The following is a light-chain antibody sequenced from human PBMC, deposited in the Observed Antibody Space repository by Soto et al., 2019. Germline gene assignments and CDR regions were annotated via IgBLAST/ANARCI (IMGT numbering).Light chain of an antibody. CDR2: NAS. Sequence: EVLLTQSPATLSLSPGERATLSCRASQSVSSYLAWYQQKPGQAPRLLIYNASNRATDIPTRFSGSGSGTDFTLTISSLEPEDFAVYHCQQRNNCPLTFGGGTKVEIK. CDR3: QQRNNCPLT. V-gene: IGKV3-11*01. CDR1: QSVSSY. J-gene: IGKJ4*01.